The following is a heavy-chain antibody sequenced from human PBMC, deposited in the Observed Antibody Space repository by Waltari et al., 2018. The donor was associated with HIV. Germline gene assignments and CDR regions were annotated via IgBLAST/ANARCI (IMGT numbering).Heavy chain of an antibody. CDR2: MLYGGSP. Sequence: QLQLQESGPGLVKPSETLSLPCTISGGSITSSRYYWGWIRQPPEKGLEWIGSMLYGGSPYYNSPLKSRVSISIDTSRNQFSLKLSSVTATDTAVYFCARHLPLAGSDYWGQGILVTVS. D-gene: IGHD6-19*01. V-gene: IGHV4-39*01. CDR1: GGSITSSRYY. J-gene: IGHJ4*02. CDR3: ARHLPLAGSDY.